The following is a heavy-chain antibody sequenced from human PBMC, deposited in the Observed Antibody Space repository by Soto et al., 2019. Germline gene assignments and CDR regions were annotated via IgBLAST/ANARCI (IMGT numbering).Heavy chain of an antibody. J-gene: IGHJ4*02. CDR1: GYTFTSYD. Sequence: GASVKVSCKASGYTFTSYDINWVRQATGQGLKWMGWMNLNSGNTGYAQKFQGRVTMTRNTSISTAYMELSSLRSEDTAVYYCARENLLSHYYDFWSGYSTPEYFDYWGQGTLVTVSS. V-gene: IGHV1-8*01. D-gene: IGHD3-3*01. CDR3: ARENLLSHYYDFWSGYSTPEYFDY. CDR2: MNLNSGNT.